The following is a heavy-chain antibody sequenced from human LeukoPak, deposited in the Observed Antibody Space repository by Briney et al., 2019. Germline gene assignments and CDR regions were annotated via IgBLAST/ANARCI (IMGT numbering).Heavy chain of an antibody. V-gene: IGHV4-38-2*02. D-gene: IGHD3-22*01. CDR2: IYHSGST. Sequence: SETLSLTCTVSGYSISSGYYWGWIRQPPGKGLEWIGSIYHSGSTYYNPSLKSRVTISVDTSKNQFSLRLSSVTAADTAVYYCARVPYDSMDYWGQGTLVTVSS. CDR1: GYSISSGYY. J-gene: IGHJ4*02. CDR3: ARVPYDSMDY.